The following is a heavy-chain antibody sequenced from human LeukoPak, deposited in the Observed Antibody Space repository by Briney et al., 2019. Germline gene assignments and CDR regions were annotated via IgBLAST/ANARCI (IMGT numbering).Heavy chain of an antibody. Sequence: ESLKISCKGSGYSFTNSWIGGVRQMPGEGLEWMGIIYPGDSDTRDSPSCQGQIPISDDKYISTAYMQWSSLKGSDIAMYYCARQTGGLPYGMDVWGQGTTVTVS. V-gene: IGHV5-51*01. CDR3: ARQTGGLPYGMDV. J-gene: IGHJ6*02. D-gene: IGHD5/OR15-5a*01. CDR1: GYSFTNSW. CDR2: IYPGDSDT.